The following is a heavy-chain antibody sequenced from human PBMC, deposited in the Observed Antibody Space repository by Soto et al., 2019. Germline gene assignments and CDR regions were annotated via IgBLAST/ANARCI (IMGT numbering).Heavy chain of an antibody. J-gene: IGHJ6*03. CDR1: GFTFSSYD. V-gene: IGHV3-13*01. D-gene: IGHD5-12*01. CDR3: ARTPKPLYSGYDYRYYYYMDV. Sequence: PWGSLRLSCAASGFTFSSYDMHWVRQATGKGLEWVSAIGTAGDTYYPGSVKGRFTISRENAKNSLYLQMNSLRAGDTAVYYCARTPKPLYSGYDYRYYYYMDVWGKGTTVTVSS. CDR2: IGTAGDT.